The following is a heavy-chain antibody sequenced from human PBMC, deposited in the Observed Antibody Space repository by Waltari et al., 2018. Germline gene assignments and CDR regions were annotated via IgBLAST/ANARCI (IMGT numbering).Heavy chain of an antibody. V-gene: IGHV3-53*01. Sequence: EVQLVESGGGLIQPGGSLRLSCAASGLTISDNYMSWVRQAPGKGLRWVAVLYSAGHTYYADSVKGRFTISRDSSKNTLYLQMNSLRTEDTAVYYCARDVVHYLDYWGQGTLVTVSS. CDR1: GLTISDNY. J-gene: IGHJ4*02. D-gene: IGHD2-21*01. CDR3: ARDVVHYLDY. CDR2: LYSAGHT.